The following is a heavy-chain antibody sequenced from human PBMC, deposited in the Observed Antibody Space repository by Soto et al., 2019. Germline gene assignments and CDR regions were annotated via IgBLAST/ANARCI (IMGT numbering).Heavy chain of an antibody. Sequence: GGSLRLSCAASGFTFSSYGMHWVRQAPGKGLEWVAVISYDGSNKYYADSVKGRFTISRDNSKNTLYLQMNSLRAEDTAVYYCAKDLRVVAATPPSYWGQGTLVTVSS. V-gene: IGHV3-30*18. CDR2: ISYDGSNK. J-gene: IGHJ4*02. CDR1: GFTFSSYG. CDR3: AKDLRVVAATPPSY. D-gene: IGHD2-15*01.